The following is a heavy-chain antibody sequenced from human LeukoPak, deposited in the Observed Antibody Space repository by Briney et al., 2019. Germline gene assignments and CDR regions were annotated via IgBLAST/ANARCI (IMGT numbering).Heavy chain of an antibody. V-gene: IGHV3-23*01. Sequence: PVGSLRLSCAASGFTSSIYTMTWVRQTQGKGLEWASAFGTTGGSTYYADSVKGRFTISRDNSKNTLYLQMSSLRAEDTAIYYCARVEGGRGGVPDLWGQGTLVTVSS. D-gene: IGHD5-24*01. CDR1: GFTSSIYT. J-gene: IGHJ5*02. CDR3: ARVEGGRGGVPDL. CDR2: FGTTGGST.